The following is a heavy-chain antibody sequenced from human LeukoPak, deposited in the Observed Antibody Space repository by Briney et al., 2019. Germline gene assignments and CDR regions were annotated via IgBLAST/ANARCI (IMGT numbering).Heavy chain of an antibody. Sequence: ASVNVSCKATGYTFTSYGISWVRQAPGQGIEWMGWTSSNSDNTNYAQKLQGRVTMTTDTSTSTAYMELRSLRSDDTALYFCARDWGSIKVIADYWGQGTLVTVSS. CDR2: TSSNSDNT. J-gene: IGHJ4*02. V-gene: IGHV1-18*01. D-gene: IGHD7-27*01. CDR1: GYTFTSYG. CDR3: ARDWGSIKVIADY.